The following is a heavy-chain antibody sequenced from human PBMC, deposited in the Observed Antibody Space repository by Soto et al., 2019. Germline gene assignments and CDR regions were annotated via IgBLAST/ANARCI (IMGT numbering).Heavy chain of an antibody. CDR2: INHSGNT. V-gene: IGHV4-34*01. Sequence: SDTRSFTYAVYRASISDNYCNWLRQPPGKGLEWIGEINHSGNTNYNPSLRSRVTISIDTPKNQLSLNLRSVSAADTAVYYCARGRGEVDAWGQGT. D-gene: IGHD2-21*01. CDR3: ARGRGEVDA. J-gene: IGHJ5*02. CDR1: RASISDNY.